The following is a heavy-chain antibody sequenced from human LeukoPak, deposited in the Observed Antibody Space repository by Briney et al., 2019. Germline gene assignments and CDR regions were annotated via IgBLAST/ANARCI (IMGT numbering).Heavy chain of an antibody. CDR3: ARDTPYSSSWHNWFDP. D-gene: IGHD6-13*01. CDR1: RYTFTSYY. CDR2: INPSGGST. Sequence: RASVKVSCKASRYTFTSYYMHWVRQAPGQGLEWIGIINPSGGSTSYAQKFQGRVTMTRDTSTSTVYMELSSLRSEDTAVYYCARDTPYSSSWHNWFDPWGQGTLVTVSS. V-gene: IGHV1-46*01. J-gene: IGHJ5*02.